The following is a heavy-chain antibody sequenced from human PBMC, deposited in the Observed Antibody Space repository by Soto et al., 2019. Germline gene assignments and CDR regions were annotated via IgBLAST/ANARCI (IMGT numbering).Heavy chain of an antibody. CDR1: GFTFSSYG. Sequence: PGGSLRLSCAASGFTFSSYGMHWVHQAPGKGLEWVAVIWYDGSNKYYADSVKGRFTISRDNSKNTLYLQMNSLRAEDTAVYYCARSPVLRFPWFDPWGQGTLVTVSS. D-gene: IGHD3-3*01. CDR3: ARSPVLRFPWFDP. J-gene: IGHJ5*02. V-gene: IGHV3-33*01. CDR2: IWYDGSNK.